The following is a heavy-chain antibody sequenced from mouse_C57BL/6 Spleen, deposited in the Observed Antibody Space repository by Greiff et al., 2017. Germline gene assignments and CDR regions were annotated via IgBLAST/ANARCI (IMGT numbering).Heavy chain of an antibody. D-gene: IGHD6-1*01. CDR2: IHPNNGGT. Sequence: VQLQQSGPELVKPGASVKIPCKASGYTFTDYNMDWVKQSHGKSLEWIGDIHPNNGGTTYNHKFKGKATWTVDKSSSTAYMELRSLTSEDTAVYNCVRWAPHETIEAMDYWGQGTSVTVSS. CDR3: VRWAPHETIEAMDY. V-gene: IGHV1-18*01. CDR1: GYTFTDYN. J-gene: IGHJ4*01.